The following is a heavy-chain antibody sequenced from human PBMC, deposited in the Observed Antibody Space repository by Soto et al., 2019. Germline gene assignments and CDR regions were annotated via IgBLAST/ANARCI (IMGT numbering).Heavy chain of an antibody. CDR3: ARCMVRGTWERYYGMDV. V-gene: IGHV4-59*01. J-gene: IGHJ6*02. CDR2: IYYSGST. CDR1: GGSISSYY. Sequence: QVQLQESGPGLVKPSETLSLTYTVSGGSISSYYWSWIRQPPGKGLEWIGYIYYSGSTNYNPSLKSRVTISVDTSKNQFSLKLSSVTAADTAVYYCARCMVRGTWERYYGMDVWGQGTTVTVSS. D-gene: IGHD3-10*01.